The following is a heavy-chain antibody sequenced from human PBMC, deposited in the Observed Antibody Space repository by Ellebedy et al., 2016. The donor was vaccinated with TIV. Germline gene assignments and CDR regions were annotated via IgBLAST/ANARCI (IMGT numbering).Heavy chain of an antibody. D-gene: IGHD2/OR15-2a*01. J-gene: IGHJ6*03. CDR2: VSWDGGST. Sequence: GGSLRLSCAASGFTFDDYAMHWVRQAPGKGLEWVSLVSWDGGSTHYADSVKGRFTISRDNSKNSLSLQMNSLRAEDTAFYYCAKSTSIIENFYSMDVWGKGTAVTVSS. CDR1: GFTFDDYA. V-gene: IGHV3-43D*03. CDR3: AKSTSIIENFYSMDV.